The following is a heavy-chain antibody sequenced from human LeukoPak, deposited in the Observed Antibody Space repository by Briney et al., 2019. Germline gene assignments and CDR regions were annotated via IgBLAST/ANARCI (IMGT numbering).Heavy chain of an antibody. CDR1: GGSISSYY. V-gene: IGHV4-59*01. D-gene: IGHD5-18*01. CDR2: IYSSGST. J-gene: IGHJ5*02. Sequence: PSETLSLTCTVSGGSISSYYWSWIRQPPGKGLEWIGYIYSSGSTNYNPSLKSRVTISVDTSNNQFSLKLSSVTAADTAVYYCARGHSYGYGWFDPWPGNPGHRLL. CDR3: ARGHSYGYGWFDP.